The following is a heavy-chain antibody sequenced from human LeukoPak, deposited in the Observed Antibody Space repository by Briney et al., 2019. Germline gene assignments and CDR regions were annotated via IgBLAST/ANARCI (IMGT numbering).Heavy chain of an antibody. J-gene: IGHJ3*02. Sequence: GESLKISCKGSGYYFTSYWIGWVRQMPGKGLEWMGIIYPRDSDIRYSPSFQGQVTISADKSITTAYLQWSSLRASDTAMYYCARHRDSSGFPAAFGIWGQGTLVTVSS. CDR2: IYPRDSDI. CDR1: GYYFTSYW. CDR3: ARHRDSSGFPAAFGI. D-gene: IGHD3-22*01. V-gene: IGHV5-51*01.